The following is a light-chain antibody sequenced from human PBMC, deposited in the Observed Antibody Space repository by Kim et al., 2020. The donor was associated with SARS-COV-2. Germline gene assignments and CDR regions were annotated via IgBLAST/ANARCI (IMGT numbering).Light chain of an antibody. CDR3: QQYKTYPYT. Sequence: SASVGDRVTITCRATEDISNYVAWFQQKPGEAPKSLSYAASSLQSGVPSKFSGSGSGTDFTLTISSLQPEDFATYYCQQYKTYPYTFGQGTKLEI. CDR1: EDISNY. J-gene: IGKJ2*01. V-gene: IGKV1-16*02. CDR2: AAS.